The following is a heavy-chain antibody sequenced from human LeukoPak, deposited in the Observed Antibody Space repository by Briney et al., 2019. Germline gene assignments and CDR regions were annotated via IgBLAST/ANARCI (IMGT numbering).Heavy chain of an antibody. Sequence: ASVKVSCKASGGTFSSYAISWVRQAPGQGLEWMGGIIPIFGTANYAQKFQGRVTITADESTSTAYMELSSLRSEDTAVYYCARICSITSCYFDYWGQGTLVTVSS. CDR3: ARICSITSCYFDY. J-gene: IGHJ4*02. CDR1: GGTFSSYA. D-gene: IGHD2-2*01. V-gene: IGHV1-69*13. CDR2: IIPIFGTA.